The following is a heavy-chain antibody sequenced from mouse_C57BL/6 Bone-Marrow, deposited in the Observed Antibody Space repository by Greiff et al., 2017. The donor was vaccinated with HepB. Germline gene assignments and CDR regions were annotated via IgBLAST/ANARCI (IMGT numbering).Heavy chain of an antibody. J-gene: IGHJ2*01. CDR1: GYTFTSYW. D-gene: IGHD4-1*01. CDR2: IDPSDSYT. V-gene: IGHV1-50*01. Sequence: VQLQQPGAELVKPGASVKLSCKASGYTFTSYWMQWVKQRPGQGLEWIGEIDPSDSYTNYNQKFKGKATLTVDTSSSTAYMQLSSLTSEDSAVYFCGNWDPSFDYWGQGTTLTVSS. CDR3: GNWDPSFDY.